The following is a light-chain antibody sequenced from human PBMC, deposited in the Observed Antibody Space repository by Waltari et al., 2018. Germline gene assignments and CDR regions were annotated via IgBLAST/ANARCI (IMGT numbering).Light chain of an antibody. CDR2: DVS. J-gene: IGLJ3*02. CDR3: CSYAGNYVWV. Sequence: QSALTQPAAVSGSPGQSVTISCTVASCDIGSYDIGSWYQQHPGNAPKLVISDVSKRPSGVSDRFSGSKSGDTASLTISGLQFEDEADYYCCSYAGNYVWVFGGGTRLTVL. V-gene: IGLV2-23*02. CDR1: SCDIGSYDI.